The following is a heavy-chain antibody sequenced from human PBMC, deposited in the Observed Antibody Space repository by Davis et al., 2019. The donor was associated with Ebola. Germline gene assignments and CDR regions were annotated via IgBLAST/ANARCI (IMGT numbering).Heavy chain of an antibody. Sequence: PSETLSLTCTVSGGSISSYYWSWIRQPPGKGLEWIGYIYYSGSTNYNPSLKSRVTISVDTSKNQFSLKLSSVTAADTAVYYCARYGSGGSDWGQGTLVTVSS. CDR1: GGSISSYY. CDR2: IYYSGST. J-gene: IGHJ4*02. D-gene: IGHD2-15*01. V-gene: IGHV4-59*01. CDR3: ARYGSGGSD.